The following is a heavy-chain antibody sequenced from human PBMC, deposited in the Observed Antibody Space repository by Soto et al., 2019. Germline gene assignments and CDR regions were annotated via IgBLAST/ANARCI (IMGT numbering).Heavy chain of an antibody. D-gene: IGHD3-16*01. J-gene: IGHJ6*02. Sequence: GASVKVSCKASGYRFTSYGIGWVRQAPGQGLEWMGWINAYNGNTKYAQNLQGRVTLTTDTSTSTAYMELRSLRSNDTAVYYCAMVDVYVTPSPQDVWGQGTTVTVSS. V-gene: IGHV1-18*01. CDR3: AMVDVYVTPSPQDV. CDR2: INAYNGNT. CDR1: GYRFTSYG.